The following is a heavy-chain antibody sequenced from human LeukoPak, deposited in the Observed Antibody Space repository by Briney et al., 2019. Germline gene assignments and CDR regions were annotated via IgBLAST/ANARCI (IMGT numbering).Heavy chain of an antibody. CDR2: IGPTGSDR. CDR1: GLTFSTSG. D-gene: IGHD1-14*01. Sequence: GGFLRLSCTASGLTFSTSGFNWVRQAPGKGLEWVASIGPTGSDRYHADSIKGRFTISRDNANNFLYLQMNSLRAKDTAVYYCATETNGRHYDYWGQGTLLTVSS. CDR3: ATETNGRHYDY. J-gene: IGHJ4*02. V-gene: IGHV3-21*06.